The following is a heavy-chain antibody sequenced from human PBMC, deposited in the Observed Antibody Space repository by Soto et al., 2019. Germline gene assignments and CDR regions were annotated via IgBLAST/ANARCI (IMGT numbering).Heavy chain of an antibody. V-gene: IGHV3-23*01. Sequence: EVQLLESGGGFVQPGRSLRLSCAASGFSLSSYGMSWVRQAPGKGLEWVAAIRGSDSSTYYADSVKGRFTISRDNSRNTLYLQMNRLRVEDTAMYYCAKDVNYDILAGYYYYWGQGTLVTASS. D-gene: IGHD3-9*01. CDR2: IRGSDSST. CDR3: AKDVNYDILAGYYYY. CDR1: GFSLSSYG. J-gene: IGHJ4*02.